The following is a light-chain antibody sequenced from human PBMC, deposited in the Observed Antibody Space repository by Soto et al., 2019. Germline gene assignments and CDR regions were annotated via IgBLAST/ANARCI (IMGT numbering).Light chain of an antibody. CDR3: EQYNNWPIT. Sequence: EIVLTQSPATLSLSPGERPTLSCRASQSVSYYLAWYQQKPGQXHRXXIYGASTRATGIPARFSGSGSGTELTLTISSLQSEDCAVYYCEQYNNWPITFGQGTRLEI. V-gene: IGKV3-15*01. CDR1: QSVSYY. J-gene: IGKJ5*01. CDR2: GAS.